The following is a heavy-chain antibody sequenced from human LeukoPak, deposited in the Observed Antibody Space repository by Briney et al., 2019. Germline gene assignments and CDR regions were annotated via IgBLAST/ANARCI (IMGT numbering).Heavy chain of an antibody. CDR2: INHSGST. V-gene: IGHV4-34*01. CDR3: ASGGGSGSSYSFDY. D-gene: IGHD6-6*01. J-gene: IGHJ4*02. Sequence: SETLSLTCAVYGGSFSGYYWSWIRQPPGKGLEWIGEINHSGSTNYNPSLKSRVTMSVDTSKNQFSLKLSSVTAADTAVYYCASGGGSGSSYSFDYWGQGTLVTVSS. CDR1: GGSFSGYY.